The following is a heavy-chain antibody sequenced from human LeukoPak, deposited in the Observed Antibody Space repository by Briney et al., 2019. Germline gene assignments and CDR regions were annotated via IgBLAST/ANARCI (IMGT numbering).Heavy chain of an antibody. CDR2: ISSSGSTI. V-gene: IGHV3-48*03. Sequence: GGSLRLSCAASGFTFSSYEMNWARQAPGKGLEWVSYISSSGSTIYYADSVKGRFTISRDNAKNSLYLQMNSLRAEDTAVYYCAREGDTDAFDIWGQGTMVTVSS. CDR3: AREGDTDAFDI. CDR1: GFTFSSYE. D-gene: IGHD5-18*01. J-gene: IGHJ3*02.